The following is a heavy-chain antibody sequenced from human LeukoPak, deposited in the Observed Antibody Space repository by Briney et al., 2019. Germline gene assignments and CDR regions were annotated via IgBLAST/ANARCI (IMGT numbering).Heavy chain of an antibody. CDR3: ARGYYDILTGFPY. Sequence: GESLKISCKGSGNSFTSNWIGWVRQMPGKGLEWMGIIYPDDSDTRYSPSFQGQVTISADKSISTAYLQWSSLKASDTAMYYCARGYYDILTGFPYWGQGTLVTVSS. J-gene: IGHJ4*02. V-gene: IGHV5-51*01. CDR1: GNSFTSNW. CDR2: IYPDDSDT. D-gene: IGHD3-9*01.